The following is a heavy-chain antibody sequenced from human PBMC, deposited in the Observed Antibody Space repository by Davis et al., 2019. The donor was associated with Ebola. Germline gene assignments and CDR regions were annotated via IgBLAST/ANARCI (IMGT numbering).Heavy chain of an antibody. CDR1: GGSISSYY. D-gene: IGHD1-7*01. CDR3: ARDSQGTHDAFDI. CDR2: IYYSGST. V-gene: IGHV4-59*01. Sequence: SETLSLTCTVSGGSISSYYWSWIRQSPGKGLEWIGYIYYSGSTNYKPSLKSRVTISVDTSKNQFSLKLSSVTAADTAVYYCARDSQGTHDAFDIWGQGTMVTVSS. J-gene: IGHJ3*02.